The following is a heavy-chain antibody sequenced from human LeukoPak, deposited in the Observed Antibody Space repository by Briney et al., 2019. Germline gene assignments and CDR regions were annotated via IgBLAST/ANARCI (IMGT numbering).Heavy chain of an antibody. CDR1: GFTFSSYS. CDR2: ISSSSSTI. CDR3: ARGYSYGSQPGYFDY. V-gene: IGHV3-48*01. Sequence: PGGSLRLSCAASGFTFSSYSMNWVRQAPGKGLEWVSYISSSSSTIYYADSVKGRFTISRDNAKNSLYLQMNSLRAEDTAVYYCARGYSYGSQPGYFDYWGQGTLVTVSS. J-gene: IGHJ4*02. D-gene: IGHD5-18*01.